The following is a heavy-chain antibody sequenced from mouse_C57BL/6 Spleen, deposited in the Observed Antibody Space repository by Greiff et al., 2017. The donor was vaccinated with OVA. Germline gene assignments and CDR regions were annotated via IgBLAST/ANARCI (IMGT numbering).Heavy chain of an antibody. CDR2: IDPSDSET. J-gene: IGHJ2*01. CDR1: GYTFTSYW. V-gene: IGHV1-52*01. D-gene: IGHD4-1*01. CDR3: ARGWAGTRGFDY. Sequence: QVQLQQPGAELVRPGSSVKLSCKASGYTFTSYWMHWVKQRPIQGLEWIGNIDPSDSETHYNQKFKDKATLTVDKSSSTAYMQLSSLTSEDSAVYYCARGWAGTRGFDYWGQGTTLTVSS.